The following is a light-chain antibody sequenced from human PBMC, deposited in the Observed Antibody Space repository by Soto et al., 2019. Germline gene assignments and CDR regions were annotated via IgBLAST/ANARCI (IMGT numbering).Light chain of an antibody. J-gene: IGKJ4*01. CDR2: KAS. V-gene: IGKV1-5*03. Sequence: DLPMTQSPSTLSASVGDRVTITCRASQSVSTWLAWHQQKPGKAPKLLIYKASSLQGGVPSRFSGSGSGTEFTLTISSLQPDDFATYYCQQYNTHSDTFGGGTKVEIK. CDR1: QSVSTW. CDR3: QQYNTHSDT.